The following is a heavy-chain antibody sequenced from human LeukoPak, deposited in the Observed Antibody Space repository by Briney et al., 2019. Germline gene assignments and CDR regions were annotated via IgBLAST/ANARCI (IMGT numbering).Heavy chain of an antibody. Sequence: SEALSLTCTVSGVSISSNDYYWSWIRQAPGKGLECIGYIFYSGSTSFNPSLKSRLSISVDTSRNQFSLKLNSVTAADTAVYYCAREQFLTGRPWYFDLWGRGTLVTVSS. D-gene: IGHD3-9*01. CDR3: AREQFLTGRPWYFDL. J-gene: IGHJ2*01. CDR1: GVSISSNDYY. V-gene: IGHV4-30-4*01. CDR2: IFYSGST.